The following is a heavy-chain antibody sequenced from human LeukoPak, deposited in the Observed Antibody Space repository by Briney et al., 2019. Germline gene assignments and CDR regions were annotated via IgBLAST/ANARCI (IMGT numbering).Heavy chain of an antibody. J-gene: IGHJ4*02. CDR1: GFTFSSYA. V-gene: IGHV3-30-3*01. CDR2: ISYDGSNK. D-gene: IGHD2-15*01. Sequence: PGGSLRLSCAASGFTFSSYAMHWVRQAPGKGLEWVAVISYDGSNKYYADSVKGRFTISRGNSKNTLYLQMNSLRAEDTAVYYCARDPPSCSGGSCYSLFYFDYWGQGTLVTVSS. CDR3: ARDPPSCSGGSCYSLFYFDY.